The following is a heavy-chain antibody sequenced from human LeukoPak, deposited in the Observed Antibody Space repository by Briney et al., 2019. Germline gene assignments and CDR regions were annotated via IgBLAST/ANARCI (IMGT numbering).Heavy chain of an antibody. CDR3: AITGVRDFDS. V-gene: IGHV3-23*01. Sequence: GGSLRLSCAASGFTFSSSTMTWVRQAPGKGLEWVSSITSGSGSTYHADSVKGRFTISRDNSKNTVFLQMNSLRAEETAIYYCAITGVRDFDSWGQGTLVTVSS. CDR2: ITSGSGST. J-gene: IGHJ4*02. CDR1: GFTFSSST. D-gene: IGHD4-11*01.